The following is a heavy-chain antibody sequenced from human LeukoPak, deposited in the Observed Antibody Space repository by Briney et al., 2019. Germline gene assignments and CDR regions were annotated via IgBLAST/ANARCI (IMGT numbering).Heavy chain of an antibody. V-gene: IGHV4-61*08. CDR2: IYYRGST. CDR3: ARLSGYSSGHYYSDY. CDR1: GGSISSGGYS. J-gene: IGHJ4*02. D-gene: IGHD3-22*01. Sequence: SETLSLTCAVSGGSISSGGYSWSWIRQPPGKGLEWIGYIYYRGSTNYNPSLKSRVTISVDTSKNQFSLKLSSVTAADTAVYYCARLSGYSSGHYYSDYWGQGTLVTVSS.